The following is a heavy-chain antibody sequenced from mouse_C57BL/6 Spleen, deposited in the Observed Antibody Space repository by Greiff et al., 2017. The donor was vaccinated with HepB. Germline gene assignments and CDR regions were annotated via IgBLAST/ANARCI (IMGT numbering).Heavy chain of an antibody. J-gene: IGHJ2*01. Sequence: DVQLVESGEGLVKPGGSLKLSCAASGFTFSSYAMSWVRQTPEKRLEWVAYISSGGDYIYYADTVKGRFTISRDNARNTLYLQMSSLKSEDTAMYYCTRAITTVVAEYFDYGGQGTTLTVSS. CDR3: TRAITTVVAEYFDY. V-gene: IGHV5-9-1*02. CDR2: ISSGGDYI. D-gene: IGHD1-1*01. CDR1: GFTFSSYA.